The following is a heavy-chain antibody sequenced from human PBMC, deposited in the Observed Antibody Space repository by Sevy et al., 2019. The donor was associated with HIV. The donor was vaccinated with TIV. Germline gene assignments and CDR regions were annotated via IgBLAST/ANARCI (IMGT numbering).Heavy chain of an antibody. D-gene: IGHD3-22*01. Sequence: GGSLRLSCAASGFTFSSYAMSWVRQAPGKGLEWVSAISGSGGSTYYADSVKDRFTISRDNSKNTLYLQMNSLRAEDTAVYYWANRPRGKYYDIEYWGQGTLVTVSS. V-gene: IGHV3-23*01. CDR2: ISGSGGST. CDR3: ANRPRGKYYDIEY. J-gene: IGHJ4*02. CDR1: GFTFSSYA.